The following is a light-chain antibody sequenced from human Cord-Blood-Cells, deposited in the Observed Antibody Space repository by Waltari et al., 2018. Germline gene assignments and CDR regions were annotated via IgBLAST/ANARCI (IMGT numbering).Light chain of an antibody. V-gene: IGLV1-51*01. CDR2: DNN. CDR1: SSNIGTNY. J-gene: IGLJ2*01. CDR3: GTWDSSLSAVV. Sequence: QSVFTPPPSVSAAPGPKVTISCSGSSSNIGTNYVFWYQQLAGTAPKLLIYDNNKRPSGIPDRFSGSKSVTSATLGITGLQTGDEADYYCGTWDSSLSAVVFGGGTKLTVL.